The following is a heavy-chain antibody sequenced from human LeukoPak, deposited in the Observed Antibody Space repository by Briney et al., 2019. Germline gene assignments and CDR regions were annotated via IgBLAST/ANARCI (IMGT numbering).Heavy chain of an antibody. CDR1: GFIFSDYV. D-gene: IGHD2/OR15-2a*01. CDR2: ISDDGTKQ. Sequence: GGSLRLSCAASGFIFSDYVMHWVRQAPGKGLEWVAYISDDGTKQFYADSVKGRFTISRDKSKNTLYLQMNSLRGEDTAVYFCAKDKSFLSVAYFDSWGQGTPVTVSS. CDR3: AKDKSFLSVAYFDS. V-gene: IGHV3-30*18. J-gene: IGHJ4*02.